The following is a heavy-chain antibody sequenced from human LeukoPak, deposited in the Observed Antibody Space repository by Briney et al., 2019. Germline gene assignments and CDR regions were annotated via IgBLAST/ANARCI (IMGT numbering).Heavy chain of an antibody. CDR2: IYYSGST. D-gene: IGHD6-19*01. V-gene: IGHV4-59*01. Sequence: SETLSLTCAASGGSISGYYWSWIRQSPGKGLEWIGYIYYSGSTDFNPSLKSRVTTSVDTSKNQFSLKLRSVTDADTAVYYCARPSSGWFQGKGGYMDVWGKGTTITVSS. CDR3: ARPSSGWFQGKGGYMDV. CDR1: GGSISGYY. J-gene: IGHJ6*03.